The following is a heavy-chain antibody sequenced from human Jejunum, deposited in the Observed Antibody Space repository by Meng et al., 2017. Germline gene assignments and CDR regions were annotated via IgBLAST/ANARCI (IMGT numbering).Heavy chain of an antibody. J-gene: IGHJ4*02. CDR1: GASVSSISYF. Sequence: QVQLQESGPGVVRPSETLSLTCTVSGASVSSISYFWSWIRQLPGKGLEWIGHIYHSGSTNYNPSLRSRVTMSVDTSKNQFSLEVSSVTAADTAVYYCARVFGYSYAYHFDYWGQGALVTVSS. CDR2: IYHSGST. CDR3: ARVFGYSYAYHFDY. V-gene: IGHV4-61*01. D-gene: IGHD5-18*01.